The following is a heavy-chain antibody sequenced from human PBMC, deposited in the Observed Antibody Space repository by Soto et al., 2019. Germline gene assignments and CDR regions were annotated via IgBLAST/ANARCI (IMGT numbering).Heavy chain of an antibody. J-gene: IGHJ4*02. V-gene: IGHV4-34*01. Sequence: KSSETLSLTCAVYGGSFSGYYWSWIRQPPGKGLEWIGEINHSGSTNYNPSLKSRVTISVDTSKNQFSLKLSSVTAADTAVYYCAKGLGYWGQGTLVTVSS. CDR1: GGSFSGYY. CDR3: AKGLGY. CDR2: INHSGST.